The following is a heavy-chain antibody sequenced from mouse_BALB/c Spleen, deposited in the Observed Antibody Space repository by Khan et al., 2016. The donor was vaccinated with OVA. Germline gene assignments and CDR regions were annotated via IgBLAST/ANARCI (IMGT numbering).Heavy chain of an antibody. CDR2: IWSAGST. CDR3: ARGGDDYGRGALFAY. J-gene: IGHJ3*01. V-gene: IGHV2-2*02. CDR1: GFSLTNYS. Sequence: QVQLKQSGPGLVQPSQSLSITCTVSGFSLTNYSVHWVRQSPGKGLEWLGVIWSAGSTAYNAAFISRLTIRKDNSSSHVFFKMNSLQPTDTAIYYGARGGDDYGRGALFAYWGQGTLVTVSA. D-gene: IGHD2-4*01.